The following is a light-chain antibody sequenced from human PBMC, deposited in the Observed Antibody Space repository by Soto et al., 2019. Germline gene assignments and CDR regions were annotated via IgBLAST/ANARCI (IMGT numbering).Light chain of an antibody. Sequence: QTVVTQEPSFSVSPGGTVTLTCGLSSGPVSTSYYPSWYQQTPGQAPRTLIYSTNTRSSGVPDRFSGSILGNKAALTITGAQADDESYYYCVLYMGSGIWVFGGGTKVTVL. CDR1: SGPVSTSYY. V-gene: IGLV8-61*01. CDR2: STN. J-gene: IGLJ3*02. CDR3: VLYMGSGIWV.